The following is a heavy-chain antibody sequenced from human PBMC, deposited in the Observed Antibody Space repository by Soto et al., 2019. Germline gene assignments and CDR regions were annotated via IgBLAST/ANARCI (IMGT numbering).Heavy chain of an antibody. CDR1: GFTFSSYG. J-gene: IGHJ4*02. Sequence: QVQLVESGGGVVQPGRSLRLSCAASGFTFSSYGMHWVRQAPGKGLEWVAVISYDGSNKYYADSVKGRFTISRDNSKNTLYLQMNSLRAEDTAVYYCAKDPNQYYDIWTGYYWGYFDYWGQGTLVTVSS. D-gene: IGHD3-9*01. CDR3: AKDPNQYYDIWTGYYWGYFDY. V-gene: IGHV3-30*18. CDR2: ISYDGSNK.